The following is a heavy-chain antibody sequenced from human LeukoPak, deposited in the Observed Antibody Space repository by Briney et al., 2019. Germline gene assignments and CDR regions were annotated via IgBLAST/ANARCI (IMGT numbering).Heavy chain of an antibody. CDR2: IRSKEYGGTT. J-gene: IGHJ4*02. Sequence: HPGGSLRLSCTSYGFTFGDYAMSWFRQAPGKGLEWVAFIRSKEYGGTTEYAASAKDRFTISRDDSRAIAYLQLNSLKTEDTAVYYCSRDRGIGYPSNWGGGLYSFDSWGQGTLVTVSS. CDR3: SRDRGIGYPSNWGGGLYSFDS. D-gene: IGHD6-13*01. V-gene: IGHV3-49*03. CDR1: GFTFGDYA.